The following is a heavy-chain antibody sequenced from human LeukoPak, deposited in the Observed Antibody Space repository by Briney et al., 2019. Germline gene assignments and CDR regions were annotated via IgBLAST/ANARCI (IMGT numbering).Heavy chain of an antibody. V-gene: IGHV3-15*01. J-gene: IGHJ4*02. CDR2: IKSKSDGGTI. Sequence: PGGSLRLSCVGSGFTFSDAWMSWVRQAPGKGLEWVGRIKSKSDGGTIDYAAPVKGTITISRDDSINTLYLQMNILKTEGTAVYYCTTRRQDGWWGQGTLVTVS. D-gene: IGHD2-15*01. CDR3: TTRRQDGW. CDR1: GFTFSDAW.